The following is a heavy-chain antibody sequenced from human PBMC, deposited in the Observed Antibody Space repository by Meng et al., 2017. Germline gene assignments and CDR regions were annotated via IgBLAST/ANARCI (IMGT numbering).Heavy chain of an antibody. CDR2: INPNSGGT. CDR1: GGTFSSYA. CDR3: ASHYGSGSY. D-gene: IGHD3-10*01. Sequence: QVPRVPSGREVNRPGSSVKLSCKASGGTFSSYAISWVRQAPGQGLEWMGRINPNSGGTNYAQKFQGRVTMTRDTSISTAYMELSRLRSDDTAVYYCASHYGSGSYWGQGTLVTVSS. J-gene: IGHJ4*02. V-gene: IGHV1-2*06.